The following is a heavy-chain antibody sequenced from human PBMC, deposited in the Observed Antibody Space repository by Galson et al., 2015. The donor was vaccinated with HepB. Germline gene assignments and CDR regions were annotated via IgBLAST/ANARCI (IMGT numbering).Heavy chain of an antibody. Sequence: SLRLSCAASGFTFSSYGMHWVRQAPGKGLEWVAVISYDGSNKYYADSVKGRFTISRDNSKNTLYLQMNSLRAEDTAVYYCAKVSGGFDYWGQGTLVTVSS. V-gene: IGHV3-30*18. J-gene: IGHJ4*02. CDR2: ISYDGSNK. D-gene: IGHD2-15*01. CDR3: AKVSGGFDY. CDR1: GFTFSSYG.